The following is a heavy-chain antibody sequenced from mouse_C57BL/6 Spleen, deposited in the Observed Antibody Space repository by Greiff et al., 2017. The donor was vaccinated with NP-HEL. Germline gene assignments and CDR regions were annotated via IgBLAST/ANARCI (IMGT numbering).Heavy chain of an antibody. Sequence: VQLQQSGPVLVKPGASVKMSCKASGYTFTDYYMNWVKQSHGKSLEWIGVINPYNGGTSYNQKFKGKATLTVDKSSSTAYMELNSLTSEDSAVYYCARSSNIYFDYWGQGTTLTVSS. CDR3: ARSSNIYFDY. D-gene: IGHD2-5*01. CDR1: GYTFTDYY. V-gene: IGHV1-19*01. J-gene: IGHJ2*01. CDR2: INPYNGGT.